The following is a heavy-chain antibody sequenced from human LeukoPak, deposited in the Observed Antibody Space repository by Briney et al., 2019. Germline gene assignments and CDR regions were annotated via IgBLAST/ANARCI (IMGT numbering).Heavy chain of an antibody. D-gene: IGHD5-24*01. CDR3: ARGGDGYNYSGDCDY. CDR2: IYYSGST. J-gene: IGHJ4*02. V-gene: IGHV4-59*01. CDR1: GGSISSYY. Sequence: SETLSLTCTVSGGSISSYYWSWIRQPPGKGLEWIGYIYYSGSTNYNPSLKSRVTISVDTSKNQFSLKLSSVSAADTAVYYCARGGDGYNYSGDCDYWGQGTLVTVSS.